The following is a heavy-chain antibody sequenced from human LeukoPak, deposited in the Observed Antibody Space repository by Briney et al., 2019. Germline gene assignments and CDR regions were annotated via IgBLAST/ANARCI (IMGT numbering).Heavy chain of an antibody. CDR2: ISFDGRKK. Sequence: GGSLRLSCAASGFTFSSYWMHWVRQAPGKGLEWVAVISFDGRKKYYADSVKGRFTISRDNSKNTLYLQMNSLRAEDTAVYYCAKDQYRGGGYRGYDADYWGQGTLVIVSS. CDR1: GFTFSSYW. V-gene: IGHV3-30*18. CDR3: AKDQYRGGGYRGYDADY. D-gene: IGHD5-12*01. J-gene: IGHJ4*02.